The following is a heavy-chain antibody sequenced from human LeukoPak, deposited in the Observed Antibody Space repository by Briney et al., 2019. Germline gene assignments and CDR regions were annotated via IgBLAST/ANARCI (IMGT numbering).Heavy chain of an antibody. CDR1: GFTFTNYA. D-gene: IGHD3-22*01. V-gene: IGHV3-23*01. Sequence: GGSLRLSCVASGFTFTNYAMSWVRQAPGKGLEWVSGIFGNTGSTYYADSVKGRVTVSRDNSRNTVYLQMNSLRAEDTAVYYCAKDRTYHSDFSAYYFSPPLQQYWGQGTLVTVFS. CDR3: AKDRTYHSDFSAYYFSPPLQQY. J-gene: IGHJ4*02. CDR2: IFGNTGST.